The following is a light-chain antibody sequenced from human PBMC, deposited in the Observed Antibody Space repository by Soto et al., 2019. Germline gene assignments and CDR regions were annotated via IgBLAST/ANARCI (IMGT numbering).Light chain of an antibody. Sequence: QSVLTQPPSASGTPGQRVTISCSGSSSNIGSNTVNWYQQLLGTAPKLLIYSNNQRPSGVPDRFSGSKSGTSASLAISGLQSEDEADYYCAEWDDRLNGYVFGTGTKVTVL. V-gene: IGLV1-44*01. CDR3: AEWDDRLNGYV. CDR2: SNN. CDR1: SSNIGSNT. J-gene: IGLJ1*01.